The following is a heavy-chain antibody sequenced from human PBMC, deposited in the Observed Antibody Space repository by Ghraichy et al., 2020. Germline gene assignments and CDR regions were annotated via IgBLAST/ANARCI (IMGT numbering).Heavy chain of an antibody. CDR1: GFTFSTYS. CDR2: ISSSSRSI. J-gene: IGHJ4*02. Sequence: GESLNISCGASGFTFSTYSMNWVRQAPGKGLEWVAYISSSSRSIYYADSVKGRFTISRDNAKNSMYLQMNSLRVEDTALYYCAGTITTLGTAYWGQGALVTVSS. V-gene: IGHV3-48*01. CDR3: AGTITTLGTAY. D-gene: IGHD1/OR15-1a*01.